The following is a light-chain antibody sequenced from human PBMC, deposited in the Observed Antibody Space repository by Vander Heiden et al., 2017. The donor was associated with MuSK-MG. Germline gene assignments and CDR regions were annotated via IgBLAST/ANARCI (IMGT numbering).Light chain of an antibody. J-gene: IGLJ3*02. Sequence: SSELTQDPAVSVTLGQTVRITCQGGSVRFYSASWYQQKPRQAPVLVVDDENNRPSGIPDRFSCYSAGINSSCKTKGAQAEDEAADYCTYPDSGGNHRVFGGGTKVTVL. V-gene: IGLV3-19*01. CDR2: DEN. CDR1: SVRFYS. CDR3: TYPDSGGNHRV.